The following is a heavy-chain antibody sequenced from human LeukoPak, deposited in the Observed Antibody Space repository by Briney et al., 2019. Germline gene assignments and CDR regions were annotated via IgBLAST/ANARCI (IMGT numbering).Heavy chain of an antibody. V-gene: IGHV3-7*01. CDR3: ARLERGSLGYCSGGSCYAFDY. Sequence: PGESLRLSCAASGFPFTTYWMSWVRQAPGKGLEWVANIKQDGSEKYYVDSVKGRFTISRDNAKNSLYLQMNSLRAEDTAVYYCARLERGSLGYCSGGSCYAFDYWGQGTLVTVSS. J-gene: IGHJ4*02. CDR1: GFPFTTYW. CDR2: IKQDGSEK. D-gene: IGHD2-15*01.